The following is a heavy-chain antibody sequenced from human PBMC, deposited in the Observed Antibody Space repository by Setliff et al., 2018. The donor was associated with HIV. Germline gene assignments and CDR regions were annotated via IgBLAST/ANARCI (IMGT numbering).Heavy chain of an antibody. Sequence: PSETLSLTCSVSGGSISSYYWNWIRQPAGKGLEWIGRIFSSGTTNYNPSLQSRITMSVDTSKNQFSLKLNSVTAADTAVYYCAREGWSDHYYYYMDVWDKGTTVTV. CDR2: IFSSGTT. V-gene: IGHV4-4*07. CDR1: GGSISSYY. J-gene: IGHJ6*03. D-gene: IGHD2-15*01. CDR3: AREGWSDHYYYYMDV.